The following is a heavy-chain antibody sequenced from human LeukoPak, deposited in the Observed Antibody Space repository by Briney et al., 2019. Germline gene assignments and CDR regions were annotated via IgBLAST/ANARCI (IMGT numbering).Heavy chain of an antibody. V-gene: IGHV4-39*02. CDR1: GGSISSSSYY. Sequence: SETLSLTCTVSGGSISSSSYYWGWIRQPPGKGLEWIGSIYYSGSTYYNPSLKSRVTISVDTSKNQFSLKVSSVTAADTAVYYCAREGGPYRPLDYSGQGTLVTVSS. J-gene: IGHJ4*02. CDR3: AREGGPYRPLDY. CDR2: IYYSGST.